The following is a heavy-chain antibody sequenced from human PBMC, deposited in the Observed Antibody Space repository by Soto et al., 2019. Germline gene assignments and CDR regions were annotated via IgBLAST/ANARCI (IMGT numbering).Heavy chain of an antibody. CDR3: AREGDLNWFDP. Sequence: QVQLVQSGAEVKKPGASVKVSCKASGYTFTGYYMHWVRQAPGQGLEWMGWINPNSGGTNYAQKVQGRVTMTRDTSISTAYLELSRLRSDDTAVYYCAREGDLNWFDPWGQGTLVTVSS. V-gene: IGHV1-2*02. CDR2: INPNSGGT. D-gene: IGHD3-16*01. J-gene: IGHJ5*02. CDR1: GYTFTGYY.